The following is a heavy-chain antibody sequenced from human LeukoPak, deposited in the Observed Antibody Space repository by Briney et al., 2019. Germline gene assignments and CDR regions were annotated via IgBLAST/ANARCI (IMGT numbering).Heavy chain of an antibody. J-gene: IGHJ5*02. CDR2: ISAYNGNT. V-gene: IGHV1-18*01. CDR3: ARLGPYYDFWSGSKNNWFDP. CDR1: GGTFSSYA. Sequence: ASVKVSCKASGGTFSSYAISWVRQAPGQGLEWMGWISAYNGNTNYAQKLQGRVTMTTDTSTSTAYMELRSLRSDDTAVYYCARLGPYYDFWSGSKNNWFDPWGQGTLVTVSS. D-gene: IGHD3-3*01.